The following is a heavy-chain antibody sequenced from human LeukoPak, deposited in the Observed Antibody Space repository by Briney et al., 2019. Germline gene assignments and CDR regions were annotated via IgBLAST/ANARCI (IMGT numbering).Heavy chain of an antibody. J-gene: IGHJ4*02. D-gene: IGHD6-13*01. CDR3: AKTKGYPYYFDY. CDR1: GFTFTTYA. Sequence: PGGSLRLSCAASGFTFTTYAMSWVRQAPGKGLEWVSSISGSGGSTYYADSVKGRFTISRDNSKNSLYLQMNSLRAEDTAVYSCAKTKGYPYYFDYWGQGILVTVSS. CDR2: ISGSGGST. V-gene: IGHV3-23*01.